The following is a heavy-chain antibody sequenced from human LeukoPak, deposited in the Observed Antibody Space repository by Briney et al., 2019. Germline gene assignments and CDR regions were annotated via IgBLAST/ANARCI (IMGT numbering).Heavy chain of an antibody. Sequence: GGSLRLSCVASGLTFSSYGMNWVRQAPGKGLEWVANIRHDGSEEYYADSVKGRFTISRDNSKNTVYLQMNSLRAEDTAVYYCARGGYGAHMGWGQGTLVTVSS. J-gene: IGHJ4*02. CDR1: GLTFSSYG. CDR2: IRHDGSEE. V-gene: IGHV3-7*01. D-gene: IGHD4-17*01. CDR3: ARGGYGAHMG.